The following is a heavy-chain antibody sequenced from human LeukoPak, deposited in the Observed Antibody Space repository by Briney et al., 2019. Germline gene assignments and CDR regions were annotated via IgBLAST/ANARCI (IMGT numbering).Heavy chain of an antibody. J-gene: IGHJ3*02. CDR1: GYSISSGYY. CDR2: IYHSGST. V-gene: IGHV4-38-2*02. CDR3: ARAGDSSGYEDAFDI. Sequence: SETLSLTCTVSGYSISSGYYWGWIRQPPGKGLEWIGSIYHSGSTNYNPSLKSRVTISVDTSKNQFSLKLSSVTAADTAVYYCARAGDSSGYEDAFDIWGQGTMVTVSS. D-gene: IGHD3-22*01.